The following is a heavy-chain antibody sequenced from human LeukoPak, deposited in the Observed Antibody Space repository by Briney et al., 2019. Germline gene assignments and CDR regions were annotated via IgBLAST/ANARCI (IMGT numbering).Heavy chain of an antibody. J-gene: IGHJ3*02. Sequence: SVKVSCKASGYTFTGYYMHWVRQAPGQGLEWMGGIIPIFGTANYAQKFQGRVTITADESTSTAYMELSSLRSEDTAVYYCARGDSGSYFDAFDIWGQGTMVTVSS. CDR2: IIPIFGTA. CDR3: ARGDSGSYFDAFDI. V-gene: IGHV1-69*13. D-gene: IGHD1-26*01. CDR1: GYTFTGYY.